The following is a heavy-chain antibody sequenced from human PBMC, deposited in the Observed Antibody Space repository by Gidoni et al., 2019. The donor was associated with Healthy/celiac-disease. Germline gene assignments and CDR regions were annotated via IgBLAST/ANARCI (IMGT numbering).Heavy chain of an antibody. CDR1: GFTFSSYA. D-gene: IGHD6-13*01. CDR2: ISGRGGST. V-gene: IGHV3-23*01. J-gene: IGHJ4*02. Sequence: EVQLLESGGGLVQPGVSLRLSCAASGFTFSSYAMSWVRQAPGKGLEWVSAISGRGGSTYDADSVKGRFTISRDNSKNTMDLQMNSLRAEDTAVYYCAKDPGAIAAAVNWGQGTLVTVSS. CDR3: AKDPGAIAAAVN.